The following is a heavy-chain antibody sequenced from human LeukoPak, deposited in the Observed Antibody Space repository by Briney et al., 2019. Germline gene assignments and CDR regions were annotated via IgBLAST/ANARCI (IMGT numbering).Heavy chain of an antibody. CDR1: GASFSSYY. D-gene: IGHD2-2*01. CDR2: INTSGST. J-gene: IGHJ5*02. V-gene: IGHV4-4*07. CDR3: ARGGCSSTSCYWVYNWFDP. Sequence: SETLSLTCTVSGASFSSYYWSWIRQPAGKGLEWIGRINTSGSTNYNPSLKSRVTMSVDTSKNQFSLKLSSVTAADTAVYYCARGGCSSTSCYWVYNWFDPWDQGTLVTVSS.